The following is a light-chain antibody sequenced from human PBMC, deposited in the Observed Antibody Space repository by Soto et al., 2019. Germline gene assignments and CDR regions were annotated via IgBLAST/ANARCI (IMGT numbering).Light chain of an antibody. CDR1: KNDIGSSDY. CDR3: SSYAGSNNFGV. V-gene: IGLV2-8*01. J-gene: IGLJ1*01. Sequence: SVLTQPASVSASPGQSITISCTGGKNDIGSSDYVSWYQQHPGKAPKLIIYGVSNRPSGVPDRFSGSKSGNTASLTVSGLQAEDEADYYCSSYAGSNNFGVFGTGTKVTVL. CDR2: GVS.